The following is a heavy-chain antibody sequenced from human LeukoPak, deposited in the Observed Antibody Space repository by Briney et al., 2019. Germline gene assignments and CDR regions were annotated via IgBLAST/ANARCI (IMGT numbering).Heavy chain of an antibody. Sequence: GGSLRLSCAASGFTFSSYGMHWVRQAPGKGLEWVAVIWYDGSNKYYADSVKGRFTISRDNSKNTLYLQMNSLRAEDTAVYYCARERYYDILTGSRGFDYWGQGTLVTVSS. V-gene: IGHV3-33*01. CDR1: GFTFSSYG. D-gene: IGHD3-9*01. CDR3: ARERYYDILTGSRGFDY. CDR2: IWYDGSNK. J-gene: IGHJ4*02.